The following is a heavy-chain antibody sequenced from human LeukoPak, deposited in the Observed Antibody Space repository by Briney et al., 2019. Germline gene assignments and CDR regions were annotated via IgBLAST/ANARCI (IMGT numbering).Heavy chain of an antibody. CDR1: GGSISSSNYY. CDR3: VRSLVTSGMY. V-gene: IGHV4-39*01. Sequence: SETLSLTCTVSGGSISSSNYYWGWIRQPPGKGLEWIGSTPYSGDTVYNPSLKSRIIISVDTSKNQFSLKLTSVTAADTAVYYCVRSLVTSGMYWGQGTLVTVSS. CDR2: TPYSGDT. J-gene: IGHJ4*02. D-gene: IGHD2-2*01.